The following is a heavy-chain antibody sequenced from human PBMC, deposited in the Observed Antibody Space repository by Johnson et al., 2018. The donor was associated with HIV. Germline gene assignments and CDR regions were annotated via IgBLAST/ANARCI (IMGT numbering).Heavy chain of an antibody. CDR3: ARGLQSMTVVVTRGAFDI. CDR1: GVTVSTNY. V-gene: IGHV3-53*01. J-gene: IGHJ3*02. D-gene: IGHD2-2*01. Sequence: VQLVESGGGVVQPGRSLRLSCAASGVTVSTNYMSWVRQAPGKGLAWVSVIYSGGSTYYADSVKGRFTIPRDNSKNTLYLQMNSWRVEDTAVYYCARGLQSMTVVVTRGAFDIWGQGTMVTVSS. CDR2: IYSGGST.